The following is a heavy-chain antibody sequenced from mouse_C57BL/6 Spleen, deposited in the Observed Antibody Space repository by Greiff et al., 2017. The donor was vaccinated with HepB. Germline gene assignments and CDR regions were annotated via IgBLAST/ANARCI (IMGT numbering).Heavy chain of an antibody. CDR1: GYTFTSYG. CDR2: IYPRSGNT. D-gene: IGHD2-2*01. V-gene: IGHV1-81*01. J-gene: IGHJ1*03. Sequence: VQLQQSGAELARPGASVKLSCKASGYTFTSYGISWVKQRTGQGLEWIGEIYPRSGNTYYNEKVKGKATLTSDKSSSTAYMELRSLTSEDSAVYFGARRRPMVTTGGYWYCDVWGTGTTVTVAS. CDR3: ARRRPMVTTGGYWYCDV.